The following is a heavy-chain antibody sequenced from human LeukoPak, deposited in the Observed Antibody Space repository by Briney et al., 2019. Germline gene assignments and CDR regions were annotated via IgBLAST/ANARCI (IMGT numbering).Heavy chain of an antibody. CDR3: ARDGNVLVVTQKKKKPFDL. Sequence: SETLSLTCAVYGGSFSGYYWSWIRQPPGKGLEWIGEINHSGSTNYNLSLKSRVAISVDTSKKQFSLKVTSVTAADTGVYYCARDGNVLVVTQKKKKPFDLWGQGTLVIVSP. CDR2: INHSGST. CDR1: GGSFSGYY. D-gene: IGHD2-8*02. J-gene: IGHJ4*02. V-gene: IGHV4-34*01.